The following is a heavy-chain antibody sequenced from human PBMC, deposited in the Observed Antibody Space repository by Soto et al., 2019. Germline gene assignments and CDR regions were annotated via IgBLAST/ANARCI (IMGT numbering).Heavy chain of an antibody. J-gene: IGHJ3*02. Sequence: SETLSLTCTVSGGSISRGGYYWSWIRQHPGKGLEWIGYIYYSGSTYYNPSLKSRVTISVDTSKNQFSLKLSSVTAADTAVYXXXXDFGPPPHDILTGDAFDIWGQGTMVTVS. CDR1: GGSISRGGYY. CDR2: IYYSGST. D-gene: IGHD3-9*01. CDR3: XXDFGPPPHDILTGDAFDI. V-gene: IGHV4-31*03.